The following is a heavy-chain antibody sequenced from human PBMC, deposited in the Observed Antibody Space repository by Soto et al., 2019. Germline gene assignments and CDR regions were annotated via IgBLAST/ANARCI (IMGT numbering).Heavy chain of an antibody. CDR1: GFTFSDAW. CDR2: IKSKSDGGTT. CDR3: TTDPSITIFGVVIISDYYGMDV. J-gene: IGHJ6*02. D-gene: IGHD3-3*01. Sequence: PGGSLRLSCAASGFTFSDAWMSWVRQAPGKGLDWVGRIKSKSDGGTTEYAAPVKGRFTISRDDSKNTLYLQMNSLKTEDTAVYYCTTDPSITIFGVVIISDYYGMDVWGQGTTVTVSS. V-gene: IGHV3-15*01.